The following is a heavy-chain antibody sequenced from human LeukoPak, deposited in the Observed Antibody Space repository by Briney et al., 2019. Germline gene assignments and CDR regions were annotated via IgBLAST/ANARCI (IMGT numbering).Heavy chain of an antibody. CDR2: IYHSGST. Sequence: SETLSLTCTVSGYSISSAYYWGWIRQPPGKGLESIGSIYHSGSTYYNPSLKSRVTISVDTSKNQFSLKLSSVTAADTAVYYCARDGDNSNYVVWFDPWGQGTLVTVSS. CDR3: ARDGDNSNYVVWFDP. V-gene: IGHV4-38-2*02. J-gene: IGHJ5*02. CDR1: GYSISSAYY. D-gene: IGHD4-11*01.